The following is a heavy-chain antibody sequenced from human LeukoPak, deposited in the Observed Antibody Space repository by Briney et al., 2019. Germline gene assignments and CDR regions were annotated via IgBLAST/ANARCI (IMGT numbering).Heavy chain of an antibody. D-gene: IGHD3-22*01. CDR1: GFTFDDYA. V-gene: IGHV3-9*01. Sequence: GGSLRLSCAASGFTFDDYAMHWVRQAPGKGLEWVSGISWNSGTIGYADFVKGRFTISRDNPKNTIYLQMNSLRAEDTAVYFCAKRGVVIRVILVGFHKEAYYFDSWGQGALVTVSS. J-gene: IGHJ4*02. CDR2: ISWNSGTI. CDR3: AKRGVVIRVILVGFHKEAYYFDS.